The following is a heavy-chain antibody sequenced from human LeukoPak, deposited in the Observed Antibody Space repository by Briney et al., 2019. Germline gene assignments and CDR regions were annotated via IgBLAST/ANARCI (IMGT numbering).Heavy chain of an antibody. CDR3: ARGGAARPDY. CDR2: ISATRANI. D-gene: IGHD6-6*01. CDR1: GFSFSNYG. J-gene: IGHJ4*02. Sequence: PGGSLRLSCVASGFSFSNYGMNWFRQAPGKGLEWVSYISATRANINYADSVRGRFTISRDNAKSSLYLQMNSLRVEDGAVCYCARGGAARPDYWGQGTRVTVSS. V-gene: IGHV3-48*04.